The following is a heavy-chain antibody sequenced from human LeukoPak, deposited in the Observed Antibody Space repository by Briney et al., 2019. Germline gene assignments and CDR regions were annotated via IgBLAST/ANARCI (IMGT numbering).Heavy chain of an antibody. CDR3: ARSFVIGGDYEGVDY. D-gene: IGHD4-17*01. CDR2: IYYSGST. CDR1: GGSISSSSYY. V-gene: IGHV4-39*07. Sequence: KPSETLSHTCTVSGGSISSSSYYWGWIRQPPGKGLEWIGSIYYSGSTYYNPSLKSRVTISVDTSKNQFSLKLSSVTAADTAVYYCARSFVIGGDYEGVDYWGQGTLVTVSS. J-gene: IGHJ4*02.